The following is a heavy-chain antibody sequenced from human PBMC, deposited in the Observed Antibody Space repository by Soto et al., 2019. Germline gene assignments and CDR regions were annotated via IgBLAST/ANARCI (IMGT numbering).Heavy chain of an antibody. V-gene: IGHV1-18*01. CDR3: ARVSFDIVVVPAAH. D-gene: IGHD2-2*01. CDR1: GYTFTIYG. CDR2: ISAYNGNT. Sequence: ASVQVSCQASGYTFTIYGISWVRQAPGQGLEWMGWISAYNGNTNYAQKLQGRVTMTTDTSTSTAYMELRSLRSDDTAVYYCARVSFDIVVVPAAHWGQGTLVTVSS. J-gene: IGHJ4*02.